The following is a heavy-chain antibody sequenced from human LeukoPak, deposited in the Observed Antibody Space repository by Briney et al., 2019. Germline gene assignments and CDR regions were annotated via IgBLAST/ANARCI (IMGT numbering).Heavy chain of an antibody. J-gene: IGHJ4*02. CDR2: IKSKTNGETR. CDR1: GFTFSSYA. D-gene: IGHD3-10*01. CDR3: ARGRGVISYFDY. Sequence: GGSLRLSCAASGFTFSSYAMHWVRQAPGKGLEWVGLIKSKTNGETRDYAAPVKGRFTISRDNSKNTLYLQMNSLRAEDTAVYYCARGRGVISYFDYWGQGTLVTVSS. V-gene: IGHV3-15*01.